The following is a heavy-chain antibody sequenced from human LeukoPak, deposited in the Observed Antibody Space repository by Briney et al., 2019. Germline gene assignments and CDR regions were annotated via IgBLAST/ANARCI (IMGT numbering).Heavy chain of an antibody. CDR3: ARVWCSGGSCYSPYFDY. D-gene: IGHD2-15*01. CDR2: IYHSGST. J-gene: IGHJ4*02. Sequence: SETLSLTCDVSGDSISSIKWWSWVRQPAGKGPEWIGEIYHSGSTNYNPSLKSRVTISVDKSKNQFSLKLSSVTAADTAVYYCARVWCSGGSCYSPYFDYWGQGTLVTVSS. CDR1: GDSISSIKW. V-gene: IGHV4-4*02.